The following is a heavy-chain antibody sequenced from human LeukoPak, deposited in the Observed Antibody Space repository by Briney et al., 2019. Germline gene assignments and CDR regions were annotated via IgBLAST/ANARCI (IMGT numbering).Heavy chain of an antibody. J-gene: IGHJ6*03. Sequence: GGSLRLSCTASGFTFSSYGMHWVRQAPGKGLEWVAFIRYDGNNKYYADSVKGRFTISRDNSKNTLYLQMNSLRAEDTAVYYCAAGVYYYYYMDVWGKGTTVTVSS. CDR2: IRYDGNNK. CDR1: GFTFSSYG. V-gene: IGHV3-30*02. CDR3: AAGVYYYYYMDV.